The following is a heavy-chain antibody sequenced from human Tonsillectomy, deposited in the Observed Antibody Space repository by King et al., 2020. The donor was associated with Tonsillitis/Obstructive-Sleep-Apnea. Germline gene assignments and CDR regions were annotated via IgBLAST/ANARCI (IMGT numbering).Heavy chain of an antibody. Sequence: QLVQSGGGLVQPGGSLRLSCAASGFTFSSYEMNWVRQAPGKGLEWLSYISGSGSAIYYADSVKGRFTISRDNAKNSLYLQMNSLRAEDTAVYYCARDYGVSIFDYWGQGTRVS. J-gene: IGHJ4*02. D-gene: IGHD4-17*01. CDR1: GFTFSSYE. V-gene: IGHV3-48*03. CDR2: ISGSGSAI. CDR3: ARDYGVSIFDY.